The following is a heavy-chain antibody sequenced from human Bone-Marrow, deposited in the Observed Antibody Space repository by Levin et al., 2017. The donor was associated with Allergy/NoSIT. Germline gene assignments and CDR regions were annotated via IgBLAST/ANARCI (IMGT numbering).Heavy chain of an antibody. Sequence: GGSLRLSCAASGFTFSNAWMSWVRQAPGKGLEWVGRIKSKTDGGTTDYAAPVKGRFTISRDDSKNTLYLQMNSLKTEDTAVYYCTTASRRPGATIGIKFDYWGQGTLVTVSS. V-gene: IGHV3-15*01. CDR1: GFTFSNAW. J-gene: IGHJ4*02. D-gene: IGHD1-26*01. CDR2: IKSKTDGGTT. CDR3: TTASRRPGATIGIKFDY.